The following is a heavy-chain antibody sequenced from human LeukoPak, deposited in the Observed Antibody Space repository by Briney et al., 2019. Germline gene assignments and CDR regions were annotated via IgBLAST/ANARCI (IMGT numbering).Heavy chain of an antibody. CDR3: ARDRNYDFWSGYSLPFDY. J-gene: IGHJ4*02. V-gene: IGHV3-48*03. Sequence: GGSLRLSCAASGFTFSSYEMNWVRQAPGKGLEWVSYISSSSSTIYYADSVKGRFTISRDNAKNSLYLQMNSLRAEDTAVYYCARDRNYDFWSGYSLPFDYWGQGTLVTVSS. CDR1: GFTFSSYE. CDR2: ISSSSSTI. D-gene: IGHD3-3*01.